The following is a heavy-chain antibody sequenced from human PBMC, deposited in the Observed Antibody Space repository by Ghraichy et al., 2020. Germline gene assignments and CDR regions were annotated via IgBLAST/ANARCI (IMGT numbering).Heavy chain of an antibody. D-gene: IGHD3-10*01. CDR3: ARDSGSFLMVRGGLDY. Sequence: GGSLRLSCAASGFTFSSYAMHWVRQAPGKGLEWVAVISYDGSNKYYADSVKGRFTISRDNSKNTLYLQMNSLRAEDTAVYYCARDSGSFLMVRGGLDYWGQGTLVTVSS. J-gene: IGHJ4*02. CDR1: GFTFSSYA. CDR2: ISYDGSNK. V-gene: IGHV3-30*04.